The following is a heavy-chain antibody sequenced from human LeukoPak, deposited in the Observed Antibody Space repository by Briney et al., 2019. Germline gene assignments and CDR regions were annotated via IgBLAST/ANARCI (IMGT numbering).Heavy chain of an antibody. CDR1: GYTFTSHG. V-gene: IGHV1-18*01. CDR3: ARDPSNTSGCYTYFDY. J-gene: IGHJ4*02. D-gene: IGHD3-3*01. CDR2: ISGFNGET. Sequence: ASVKVSCKTYGYTFTSHGISWVRQAHGQGLEWMGWISGFNGETHYAQNLQGRVTMTTDTSTSTAYMELRSLRSDDTAVYYCARDPSNTSGCYTYFDYWGQGTLVTVSS.